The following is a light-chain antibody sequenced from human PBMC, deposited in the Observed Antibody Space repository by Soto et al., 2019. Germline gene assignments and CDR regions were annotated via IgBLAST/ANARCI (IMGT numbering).Light chain of an antibody. V-gene: IGKV3-15*01. CDR3: QQYNKWPPYT. CDR2: GAS. J-gene: IGKJ2*01. Sequence: EIVMTQSPANLSVSPGERATLSCRASQSVSSNLAWYQQKPGQGPRLLIYGASTRATSIPARFSGSGSGTEFNLTINCLQSEDFAVYYCQQYNKWPPYTFGQGTKLEIK. CDR1: QSVSSN.